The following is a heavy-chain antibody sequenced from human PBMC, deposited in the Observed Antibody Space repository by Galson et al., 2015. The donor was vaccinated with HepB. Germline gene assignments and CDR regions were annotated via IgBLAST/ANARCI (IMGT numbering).Heavy chain of an antibody. CDR1: GFSLSTSGMC. Sequence: PALVKPTQTLTLTCTFSGFSLSTSGMCVSWIRQPPGKALEWLARIDWDDDKYYSTSLKTRLTISKDTSKNQVVLTMTNMDPVDTATYYCARTHMVWGVSTYFDYRGQGTLVTVSS. J-gene: IGHJ4*02. V-gene: IGHV2-70*11. D-gene: IGHD3-10*01. CDR3: ARTHMVWGVSTYFDY. CDR2: IDWDDDK.